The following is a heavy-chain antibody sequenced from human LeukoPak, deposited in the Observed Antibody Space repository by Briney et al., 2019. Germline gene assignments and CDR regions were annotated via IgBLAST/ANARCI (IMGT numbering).Heavy chain of an antibody. CDR2: ISTYNGNT. CDR3: ARDRMDTGTYFDY. J-gene: IGHJ4*02. Sequence: ASVKVSCKASGYAFTSYGITWVRQAPGQGLEWMGWISTYNGNTNYAQNLQGRVTMTTDTSTTTAYMELRSLRSDDTAMYYCARDRMDTGTYFDYWGQGTLVTVSS. V-gene: IGHV1-18*01. D-gene: IGHD5-18*01. CDR1: GYAFTSYG.